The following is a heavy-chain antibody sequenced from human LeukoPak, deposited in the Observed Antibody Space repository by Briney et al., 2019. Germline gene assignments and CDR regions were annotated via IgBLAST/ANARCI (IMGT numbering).Heavy chain of an antibody. CDR2: ISGRGGST. V-gene: IGHV3-23*01. CDR3: AKDHIQGLEYFDWAIDY. CDR1: RFSFSYFA. J-gene: IGHJ4*02. Sequence: GGSLRLSCAAPRFSFSYFAMSWVRQAPGKGLEWVSAISGRGGSTYYADSVKGRFTISRDNSRNTLYPQMNSLRAEDTAVYYCAKDHIQGLEYFDWAIDYWGQGTLVTVSS. D-gene: IGHD3-9*01.